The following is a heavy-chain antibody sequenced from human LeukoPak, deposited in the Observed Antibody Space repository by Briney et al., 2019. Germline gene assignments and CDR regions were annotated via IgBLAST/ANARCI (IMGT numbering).Heavy chain of an antibody. CDR1: GGSISSSSYY. CDR3: ARDVRTLYFYYMDV. D-gene: IGHD3/OR15-3a*01. J-gene: IGHJ6*03. V-gene: IGHV4-39*07. CDR2: IYYSGST. Sequence: SETLSLTCTVSGGSISSSSYYWGWLRQPPGKGLEWIGSIYYSGSTYYNPSLKSRVTISVDTSKNQFSMKLSSVTAADTAVYYCARDVRTLYFYYMDVWGKGTTVTVSS.